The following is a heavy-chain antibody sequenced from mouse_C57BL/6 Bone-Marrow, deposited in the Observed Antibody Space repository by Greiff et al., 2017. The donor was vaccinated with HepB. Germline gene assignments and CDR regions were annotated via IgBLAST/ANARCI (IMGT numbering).Heavy chain of an antibody. CDR3: ARSFITTVADFDY. J-gene: IGHJ2*01. V-gene: IGHV14-3*01. CDR1: GFNIKNTY. Sequence: VQLKESVAELVRPGASVKLSCTASGFNIKNTYMHWVKQRPEQGLEWIGRIDPANGNTKYAPKFQGKATITADTSSNTAYLQLSSLTSEDTAIYYCARSFITTVADFDYWGQGTTLTVSS. D-gene: IGHD1-1*01. CDR2: IDPANGNT.